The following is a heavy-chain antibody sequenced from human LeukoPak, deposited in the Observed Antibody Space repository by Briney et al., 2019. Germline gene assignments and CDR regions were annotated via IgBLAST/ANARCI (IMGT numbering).Heavy chain of an antibody. D-gene: IGHD5-18*01. CDR3: ARVKDTARFDP. CDR2: MYHSGNT. Sequence: SETLSLTCTVSGYSISSGYYWAWIRQPPGKELEWIGSMYHSGNTYYNPSLKSRVTIAVDTSKNQFSLKLSSVTTADTAVYYCARVKDTARFDPWGQGTLVTVSS. V-gene: IGHV4-38-2*02. J-gene: IGHJ5*02. CDR1: GYSISSGYY.